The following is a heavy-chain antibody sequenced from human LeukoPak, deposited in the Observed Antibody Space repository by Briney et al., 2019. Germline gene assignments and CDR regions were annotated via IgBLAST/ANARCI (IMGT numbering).Heavy chain of an antibody. CDR3: ARDRGSGWHTFDY. CDR2: ISSSSTYM. Sequence: GGSLRLSCAASGFTFSSYWMHWVRQAPGKGLVWVSSISSSSTYMFYADSVRGRFTISRDNAKNSLYLQMNSLRAEDTAVYYCARDRGSGWHTFDYWGQGTLVTVSS. V-gene: IGHV3-21*01. J-gene: IGHJ4*02. CDR1: GFTFSSYW. D-gene: IGHD6-19*01.